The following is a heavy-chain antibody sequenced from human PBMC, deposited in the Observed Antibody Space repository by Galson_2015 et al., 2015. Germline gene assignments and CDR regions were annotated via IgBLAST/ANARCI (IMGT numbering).Heavy chain of an antibody. V-gene: IGHV3-23*01. CDR3: AKDLGLGSF. D-gene: IGHD3-10*01. CDR1: GFIFNNYA. Sequence: SLRLSCAASGFIFNNYAMTWVRQAPGKGLEWVSTVTGSGSMRYYADSVEGRFTIFRENSKNTLYLQMNSLRVEDTATYYCAKDLGLGSFWGQGTLVTVSS. CDR2: VTGSGSMR. J-gene: IGHJ4*02.